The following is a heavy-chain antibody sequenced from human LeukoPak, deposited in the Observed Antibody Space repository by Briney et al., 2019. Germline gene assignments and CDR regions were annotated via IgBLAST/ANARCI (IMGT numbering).Heavy chain of an antibody. CDR3: LRTTLGPAGAIDY. D-gene: IGHD2-2*01. CDR2: INTDGRSV. J-gene: IGHJ4*02. V-gene: IGHV3-74*01. CDR1: GFTFSSYW. Sequence: GGSLRLSCAASGFTFSSYWMHWVRQATGKGLVWVSRINTDGRSVTYAELVKGRFTISRDNAKNTLYLQMNSLRAEDTAVYYCLRTTLGPAGAIDYWGQGTLVAVFS.